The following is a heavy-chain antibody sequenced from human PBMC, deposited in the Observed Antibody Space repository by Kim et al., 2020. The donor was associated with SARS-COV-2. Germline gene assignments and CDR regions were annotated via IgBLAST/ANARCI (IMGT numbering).Heavy chain of an antibody. V-gene: IGHV3-21*01. CDR3: ARVFPPHLYGMDV. Sequence: GGSLRLSCAASGFTFSSYSMNWVRQAPGKGLEWVSSISSSSSYIYYADSVKGRFTISRDNSKNSLYLQMNSLRAEDTAVYYCARVFPPHLYGMDVWGQGTMVTVSS. CDR1: GFTFSSYS. D-gene: IGHD3-9*01. CDR2: ISSSSSYI. J-gene: IGHJ6*02.